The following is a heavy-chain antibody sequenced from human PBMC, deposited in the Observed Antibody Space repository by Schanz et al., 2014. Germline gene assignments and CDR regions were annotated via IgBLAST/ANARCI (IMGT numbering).Heavy chain of an antibody. J-gene: IGHJ4*02. Sequence: QVQLVQSGAEVKKPGSPVKVSCKSSGGTFSSYAISWVRQAPGQGLEWMGRIIPILGIANYAQKFQGRVTITADTSTNTAYMELSSLRSEDTAVYYCARGYGDSPTDFWGQGTLVTVSS. CDR2: IIPILGIA. CDR3: ARGYGDSPTDF. D-gene: IGHD4-17*01. V-gene: IGHV1-69*04. CDR1: GGTFSSYA.